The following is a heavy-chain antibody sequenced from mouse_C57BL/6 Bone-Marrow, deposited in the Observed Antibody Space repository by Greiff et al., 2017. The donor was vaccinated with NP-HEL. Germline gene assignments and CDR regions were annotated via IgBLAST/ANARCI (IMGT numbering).Heavy chain of an antibody. CDR2: ISDGGSST. CDR3: ARDQGLLSFDY. D-gene: IGHD2-10*01. Sequence: EVKLMESGGGLVKPGGSLKLSCAASGFTFSSYAMSWVRQTPEKRLEWVATISDGGSSTYYPDNVKGRFTISRDNAKSNLYLQMSNLKSEDTAMYYCARDQGLLSFDYWGQGTTLTVSS. CDR1: GFTFSSYA. V-gene: IGHV5-4*01. J-gene: IGHJ2*01.